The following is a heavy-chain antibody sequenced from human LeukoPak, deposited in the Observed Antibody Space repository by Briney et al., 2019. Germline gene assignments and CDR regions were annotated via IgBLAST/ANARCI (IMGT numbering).Heavy chain of an antibody. Sequence: ASVKVSCKASGYTFTGYYMHWVRQAPGQGLEWMGWINPNSGGTNYAQKFQGRVTMTRDTSISTAYMELSRLRSDDTAVYYCARETRRSSSWHTAHGYWGQGTLVTVSS. D-gene: IGHD6-13*01. J-gene: IGHJ4*02. CDR2: INPNSGGT. V-gene: IGHV1-2*02. CDR1: GYTFTGYY. CDR3: ARETRRSSSWHTAHGY.